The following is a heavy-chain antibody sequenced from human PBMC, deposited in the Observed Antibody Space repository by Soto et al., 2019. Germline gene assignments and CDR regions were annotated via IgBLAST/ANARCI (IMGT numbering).Heavy chain of an antibody. Sequence: NPPETLSLTCSVSCGSISRSSYSLCLIRQPPGKGLEWIGTIYYSGSTYYNPSLKSRGTISVDTSRNQFSLKLSSVTAADTAVYYCATRQGGSYNWFDPWGQGTLVTVS. CDR1: CGSISRSSYS. D-gene: IGHD2-15*01. CDR3: ATRQGGSYNWFDP. V-gene: IGHV4-39*01. CDR2: IYYSGST. J-gene: IGHJ5*02.